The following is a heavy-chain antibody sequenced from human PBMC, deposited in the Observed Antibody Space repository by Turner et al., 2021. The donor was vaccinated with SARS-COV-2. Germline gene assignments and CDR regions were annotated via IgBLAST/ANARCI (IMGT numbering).Heavy chain of an antibody. D-gene: IGHD2-2*03. Sequence: QLAPEDSGRAVVKSWDPLSLPCCVCGGSINSSSYYWGWIRQPPGKGLEWIGNIYYSGSTYYNPSLKSRVTISVDTSKNQFSLKLTSVTAADTAVYYCARGMDKGRDVYGMDYWGQGTTVTVSS. CDR3: ARGMDKGRDVYGMDY. CDR1: GGSINSSSYY. J-gene: IGHJ6*02. CDR2: IYYSGST. V-gene: IGHV4-39*01.